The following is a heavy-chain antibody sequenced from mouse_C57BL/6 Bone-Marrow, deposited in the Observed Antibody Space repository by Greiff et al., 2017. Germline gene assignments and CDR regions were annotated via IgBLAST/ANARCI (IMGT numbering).Heavy chain of an antibody. V-gene: IGHV14-1*01. Sequence: EVKVEESGAELVRPGASVKLSCTASGFNITDYYMHWVKQRPEQGLEWIGRIDPEDGDTEYAPKFQGKATMTADPSSNTAYLQLSSLTSEDTAVYYCTTRFGCCGRYYAMDYWGQGTSVTVSS. CDR2: IDPEDGDT. J-gene: IGHJ4*01. CDR3: TTRFGCCGRYYAMDY. CDR1: GFNITDYY.